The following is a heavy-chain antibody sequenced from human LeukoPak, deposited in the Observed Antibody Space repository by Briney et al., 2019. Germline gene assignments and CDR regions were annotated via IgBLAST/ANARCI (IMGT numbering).Heavy chain of an antibody. V-gene: IGHV1-8*01. CDR1: GYTFTSYD. CDR2: MNPNSGNT. CDR3: ARGGVPQGNWFDP. J-gene: IGHJ5*02. D-gene: IGHD2-8*01. Sequence: ASVKVSCKASGYTFTSYDINWVRQATGPGLEWRGWMNPNSGNTGYAQKIQGRVTMTRNTSISTAYMELSSLRSEDTAVYYCARGGVPQGNWFDPWGKGTLVTVSS.